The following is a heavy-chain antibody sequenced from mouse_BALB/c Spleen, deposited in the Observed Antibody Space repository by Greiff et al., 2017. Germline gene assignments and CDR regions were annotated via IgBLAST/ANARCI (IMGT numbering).Heavy chain of an antibody. CDR3: ARGSSGYSDAY. V-gene: IGHV1S34*01. J-gene: IGHJ3*01. Sequence: LVKTGASVKISCKASGYSFTGYYMSWVKQSHGKSLEWIGYISCYNGATSYNQKFKGKATFTVDTSSSTAYMQFNSLTSEDSAVYYCARGSSGYSDAYWGQGTLVTVSA. CDR1: GYSFTGYY. D-gene: IGHD3-1*01. CDR2: ISCYNGAT.